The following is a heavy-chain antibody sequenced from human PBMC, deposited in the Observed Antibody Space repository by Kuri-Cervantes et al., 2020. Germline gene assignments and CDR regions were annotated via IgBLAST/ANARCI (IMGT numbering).Heavy chain of an antibody. V-gene: IGHV2-70*11. D-gene: IGHD2-2*01. CDR3: ARIRKYQLLYGMDV. J-gene: IGHJ6*02. CDR2: IDWDDDK. CDR1: WFSLSTSGMC. Sequence: SGPTLVKPKQTLTLTCTFAWFSLSTSGMCVSWIRQPPGKTLEWLARIDWDDDKYYSTSLKTRLKISKDTPKNQVVLTMTNMDPVDTATYYCARIRKYQLLYGMDVWGQGTTVTVSS.